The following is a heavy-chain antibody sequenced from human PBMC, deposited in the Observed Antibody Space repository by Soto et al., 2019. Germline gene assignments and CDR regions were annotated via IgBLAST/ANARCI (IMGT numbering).Heavy chain of an antibody. Sequence: SETLSLTCTVSGGSISSSSYYWGWIRQPPGKGLEWIGSIYYSGSTYYNPSLKSRVTISVDTSKNQFSLKLSPVTAADTAVYYCSRVGRCRSTSCYIIGLSLFGKGVWGQGTTVTVSS. CDR3: SRVGRCRSTSCYIIGLSLFGKGV. V-gene: IGHV4-39*01. J-gene: IGHJ6*02. CDR1: GGSISSSSYY. CDR2: IYYSGST. D-gene: IGHD2-2*02.